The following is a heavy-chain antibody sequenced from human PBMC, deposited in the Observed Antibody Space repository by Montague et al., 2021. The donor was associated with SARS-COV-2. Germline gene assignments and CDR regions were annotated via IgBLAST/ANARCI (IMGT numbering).Heavy chain of an antibody. D-gene: IGHD3-3*01. CDR1: GFKFDDSG. V-gene: IGHV3-20*04. Sequence: SLRLSCAASGFKFDDSGMTWVRQAPGKGLEWVCDINWSADKTTYADSVKGRFTISRDNAMNSLFLQMNSLRAEDTALYYCARYYGGSFYGLDVWGQGTTVIVSS. CDR2: INWSADKT. CDR3: ARYYGGSFYGLDV. J-gene: IGHJ6*02.